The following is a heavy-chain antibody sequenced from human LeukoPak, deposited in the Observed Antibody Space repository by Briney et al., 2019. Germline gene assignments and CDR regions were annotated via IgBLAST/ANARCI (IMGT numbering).Heavy chain of an antibody. CDR1: GGSFSGYY. D-gene: IGHD6-19*01. V-gene: IGHV4-34*01. J-gene: IGHJ4*02. Sequence: SETLSLTCAVYGGSFSGYYWSWIRQPPGKGLEWIGEINHSGSTNYNPSLKSRVTISVDTSKNQFSLKLSSVTAEDTAVYYCARACLRSSGWYPCFDSWGQGTLVTVSS. CDR3: ARACLRSSGWYPCFDS. CDR2: INHSGST.